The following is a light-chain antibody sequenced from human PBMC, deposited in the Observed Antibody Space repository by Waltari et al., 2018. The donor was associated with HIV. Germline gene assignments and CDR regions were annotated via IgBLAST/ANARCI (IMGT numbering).Light chain of an antibody. V-gene: IGLV2-14*01. CDR1: TSDFDTFNF. CDR2: EVY. Sequence: HSALTQPASVSGSPGQSITIPCTGPTSDFDTFNFASCYQQSPGRDPKLIIFEVYSRASGVAERFSCSKSGDTASLTNSARRAEDEADYFCSSYSARGFVAFGGGTKVTVL. CDR3: SSYSARGFVA. J-gene: IGLJ3*02.